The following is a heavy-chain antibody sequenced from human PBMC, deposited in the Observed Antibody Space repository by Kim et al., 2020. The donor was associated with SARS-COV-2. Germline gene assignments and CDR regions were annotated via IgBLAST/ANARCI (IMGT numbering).Heavy chain of an antibody. D-gene: IGHD3-3*01. CDR1: GGSISSSNW. V-gene: IGHV4-4*02. CDR3: ARRDDFWSGYHIREGFDI. Sequence: SETLSLTCAVAGGSISSSNWWNWVRQPPGKGLEWIGEIYHSGSTNYNPSLKSRVTISVDKSKNQFSLKLSSVTAADTAVYYCARRDDFWSGYHIREGFDIWGQGTMVTVSS. J-gene: IGHJ3*02. CDR2: IYHSGST.